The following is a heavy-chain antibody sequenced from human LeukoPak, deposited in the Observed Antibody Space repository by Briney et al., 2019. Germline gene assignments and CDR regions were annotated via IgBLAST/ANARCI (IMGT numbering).Heavy chain of an antibody. D-gene: IGHD2-2*01. CDR1: GFTFSSYG. CDR3: ARASRTPFSIDY. J-gene: IGHJ4*02. Sequence: GGSLRLSCAASGFTFSSYGMHWVRQAPGKGLEWVAFIRYDGSNKYYADSVKGRFTISRDNSKNTLYLQMNSLRAEDTAVYYCARASRTPFSIDYWGQGTLVTVSS. CDR2: IRYDGSNK. V-gene: IGHV3-30*02.